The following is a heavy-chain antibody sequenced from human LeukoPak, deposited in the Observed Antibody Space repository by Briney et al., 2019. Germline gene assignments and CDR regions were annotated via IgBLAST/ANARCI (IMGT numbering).Heavy chain of an antibody. CDR2: ISAYNGNT. J-gene: IGHJ4*02. D-gene: IGHD3-22*01. Sequence: ASVKVSCKASGYTFTNYGINWVRQAPGHGLEWMGWISAYNGNTNYVQKLQGRVTMTTDTYTSTAYLELRSLRSDDTAVYYCARDSSGYPRDASDYWGQGTLVTVSS. CDR3: ARDSSGYPRDASDY. V-gene: IGHV1-18*01. CDR1: GYTFTNYG.